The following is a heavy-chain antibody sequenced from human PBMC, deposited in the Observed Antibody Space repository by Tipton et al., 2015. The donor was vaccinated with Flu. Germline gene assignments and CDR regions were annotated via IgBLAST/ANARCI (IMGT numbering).Heavy chain of an antibody. Sequence: TLSLTCTVSSGSIRSTNYFCAWIRQPPGKRLELIGSIYPSGTTYYNPSLKSRVTIAADTSKNQFSLKLASVTAADTAVYFCASTSNYGRRIEPNFDYWGQGALVIVSS. CDR2: IYPSGTT. V-gene: IGHV4-39*07. CDR1: SGSIRSTNYF. D-gene: IGHD4-17*01. CDR3: ASTSNYGRRIEPNFDY. J-gene: IGHJ4*02.